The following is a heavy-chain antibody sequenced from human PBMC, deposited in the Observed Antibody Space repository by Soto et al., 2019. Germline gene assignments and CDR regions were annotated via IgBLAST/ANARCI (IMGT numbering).Heavy chain of an antibody. V-gene: IGHV4-31*03. CDR2: IYYSGST. CDR1: GGSISSGGYY. Sequence: PSECLSLTCTVAGGSISSGGYYWSWIRQHPGKGLEWIGYIYYSGSTYYNPSLKSRVTISVDTSKNQFSLKLSSVTAADTAVYYRARSFGVAAAGPFAYWGQGTLVTVSS. D-gene: IGHD6-13*01. CDR3: ARSFGVAAAGPFAY. J-gene: IGHJ4*02.